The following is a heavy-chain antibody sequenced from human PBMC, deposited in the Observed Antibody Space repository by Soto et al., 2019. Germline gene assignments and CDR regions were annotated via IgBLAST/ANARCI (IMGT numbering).Heavy chain of an antibody. V-gene: IGHV4-31*03. J-gene: IGHJ4*02. CDR1: GGSISSGGYY. Sequence: SETLSLTCTVSGGSISSGGYYWSWIRQHPGKGLEWIGYIYYSGSTYYNPSLKSRVTISVDTSKNQSSLKLSSVTAADTAVYYCAREIASSSSGWYGPFDYWGQGTLVTVSS. CDR3: AREIASSSSGWYGPFDY. D-gene: IGHD6-19*01. CDR2: IYYSGST.